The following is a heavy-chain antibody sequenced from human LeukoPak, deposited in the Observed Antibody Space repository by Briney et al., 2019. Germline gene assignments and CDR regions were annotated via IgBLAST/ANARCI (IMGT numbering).Heavy chain of an antibody. CDR3: ARGVWGNYRVDY. D-gene: IGHD3-16*02. CDR1: GGSISSYY. CDR2: IYYSGST. J-gene: IGHJ4*02. V-gene: IGHV4-59*12. Sequence: SETLSLTCTVSGGSISSYYWSWIRQPPGKGLEWIGYIYYSGSTNYNPSLKSRVTISVDTSKNQFSLKLSSVTAADTAVYYCARGVWGNYRVDYWGQGTLVTVSS.